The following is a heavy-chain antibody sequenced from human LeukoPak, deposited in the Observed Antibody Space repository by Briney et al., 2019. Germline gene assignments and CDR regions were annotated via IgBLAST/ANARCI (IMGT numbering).Heavy chain of an antibody. J-gene: IGHJ5*02. D-gene: IGHD3-10*01. V-gene: IGHV4-30-2*01. CDR3: ARGGEYLPKIWFDP. Sequence: PSQTLSLTCAVSGGSISSGGYSWSWIRQPPGKGLEWIGYIYHSGSTYYNPSLKSRVTISVDRSKNQFSLKLSSVTAADTAVYYCARGGEYLPKIWFDPWGQGTLVTVSS. CDR2: IYHSGST. CDR1: GGSISSGGYS.